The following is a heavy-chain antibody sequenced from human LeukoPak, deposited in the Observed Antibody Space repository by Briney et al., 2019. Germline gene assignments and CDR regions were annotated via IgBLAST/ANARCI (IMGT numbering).Heavy chain of an antibody. CDR3: ARGRGVYCSSTSCHPEDWFDP. D-gene: IGHD2-2*01. J-gene: IGHJ5*02. Sequence: SETLSLTCTVSGGSISSYYWIWIRQFPGKGLEWIGYIYYTGTTNYNPSLKSRVTISVDTSKNQFSLKLTSVTAADTAVYYCARGRGVYCSSTSCHPEDWFDPWGQGTLVTVSS. V-gene: IGHV4-59*01. CDR1: GGSISSYY. CDR2: IYYTGTT.